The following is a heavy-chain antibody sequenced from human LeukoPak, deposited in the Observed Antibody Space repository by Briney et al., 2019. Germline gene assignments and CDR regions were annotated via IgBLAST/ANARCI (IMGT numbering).Heavy chain of an antibody. CDR1: GGSIRSSGCY. CDR2: IYHSGNT. D-gene: IGHD3-3*01. CDR3: ARVILRDFWSGYPVV. J-gene: IGHJ6*04. V-gene: IGHV4-39*01. Sequence: SETLSLTCTVSGGSIRSSGCYWGWIRQPPGKGLEWIGSIYHSGNTYYNPSLESRVTISVDTSNNQFSLKLSSVTAADTAVYYCARVILRDFWSGYPVVWGRGTTVTVSS.